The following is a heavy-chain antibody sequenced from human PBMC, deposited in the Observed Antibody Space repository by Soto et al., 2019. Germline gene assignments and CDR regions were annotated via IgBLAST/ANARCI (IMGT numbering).Heavy chain of an antibody. J-gene: IGHJ6*02. D-gene: IGHD7-27*01. CDR2: IIPIFGTA. V-gene: IGHV1-69*13. CDR3: AIDFKLGHYYYYGMDV. CDR1: GGTFSSYA. Sequence: ASVKVSCKASGGTFSSYAISWVRQAPGQGLEWMGGIIPIFGTANYAQKFQGRVTITADESTSTAYMELSSLRSEDTAVYYCAIDFKLGHYYYYGMDVWGQGTTVTVSS.